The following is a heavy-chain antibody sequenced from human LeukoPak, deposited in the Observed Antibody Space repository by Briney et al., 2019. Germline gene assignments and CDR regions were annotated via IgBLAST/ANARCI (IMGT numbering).Heavy chain of an antibody. V-gene: IGHV1-18*01. J-gene: IGHJ5*02. D-gene: IGHD2-15*01. CDR1: GYTFTTFG. CDR3: ARLYCSDSGCYNWFDP. CDR2: INTYNGNT. Sequence: ASVKVSCKASGYTFTTFGITWVRQAPGQGLEWMGWINTYNGNTNYAQNLQGRVTMSTDTSASTAYMELRSLRSGDTAFYYCARLYCSDSGCYNWFDPWGQGTLVTVSS.